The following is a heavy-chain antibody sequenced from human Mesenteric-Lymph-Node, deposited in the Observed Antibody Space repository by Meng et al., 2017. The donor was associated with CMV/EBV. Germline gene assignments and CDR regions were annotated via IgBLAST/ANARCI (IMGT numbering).Heavy chain of an antibody. V-gene: IGHV3-74*01. D-gene: IGHD3-3*01. CDR3: ARDLGFWNFDI. CDR1: GFTISSYW. CDR2: ISSDGSST. Sequence: GGSLRLSCAASGFTISSYWMHWVRQAPGKGLVWVSRISSDGSSTSCADSVKGRFTISRDNAKNSLYLQMNSLRAEDTAVYYCARDLGFWNFDIWGQGTMVTVSS. J-gene: IGHJ3*02.